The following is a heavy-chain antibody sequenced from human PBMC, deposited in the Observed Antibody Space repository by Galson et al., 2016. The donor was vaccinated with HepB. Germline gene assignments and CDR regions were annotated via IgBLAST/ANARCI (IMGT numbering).Heavy chain of an antibody. CDR3: AHAPNLYYFDN. Sequence: SLRLSCAASGFTFSSHWMSWVRQAPGKGLEWVANIKQDGSERYYVDSVKGRFTISRDNAKNSLYLQMNSLRVEDTAVYYCAHAPNLYYFDNWGQGTRVTASS. J-gene: IGHJ4*02. CDR2: IKQDGSER. CDR1: GFTFSSHW. V-gene: IGHV3-7*03. D-gene: IGHD2-2*01.